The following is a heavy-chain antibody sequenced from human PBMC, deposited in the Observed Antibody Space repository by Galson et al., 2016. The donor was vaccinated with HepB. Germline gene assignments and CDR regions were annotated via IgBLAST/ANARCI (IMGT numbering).Heavy chain of an antibody. CDR2: IEYVGNMK. V-gene: IGHV3-7*01. D-gene: IGHD3-16*01. CDR3: ARRWGDS. CDR1: GFTFRSYW. Sequence: SLRLSCAASGFTFRSYWMSWVRLAPGKGLEWVANIEYVGNMKNYVDSVKGRFTISRDNAKNTLFLQMNSLRGEDTAVYYCARRWGDSWGQGTLVTVSS. J-gene: IGHJ4*02.